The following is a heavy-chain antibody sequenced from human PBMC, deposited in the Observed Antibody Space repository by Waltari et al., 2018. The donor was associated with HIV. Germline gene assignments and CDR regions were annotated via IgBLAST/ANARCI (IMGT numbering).Heavy chain of an antibody. CDR2: VWDDGSYK. Sequence: QVYLVESGGGLVQPGKSLRLSCTASGFSLSSYGMHWVRPAPGRGLEWVALVWDDGSYKFYGDSMKGRFTISRDNSNNTLYLQMNSLRDEDTAIYFCARDPAILESGSPLKVFYGMDVWGPGTSVTVSS. CDR1: GFSLSSYG. J-gene: IGHJ6*02. CDR3: ARDPAILESGSPLKVFYGMDV. V-gene: IGHV3-33*01. D-gene: IGHD1-26*01.